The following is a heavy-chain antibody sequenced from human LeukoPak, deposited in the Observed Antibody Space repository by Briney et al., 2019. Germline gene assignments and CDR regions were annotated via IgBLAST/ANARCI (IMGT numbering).Heavy chain of an antibody. Sequence: GASVKVSCKASGYIFTGYFMHWVRQAPGQGLEWMGRIDPNSGGTIYAQKFRGRVTMTRDTSLNTAYMDLSRLTSDGTAVYYCAAMWFGDHDAFDIWGQGTMVTVSS. D-gene: IGHD3-10*01. CDR3: AAMWFGDHDAFDI. J-gene: IGHJ3*02. CDR2: IDPNSGGT. CDR1: GYIFTGYF. V-gene: IGHV1-2*02.